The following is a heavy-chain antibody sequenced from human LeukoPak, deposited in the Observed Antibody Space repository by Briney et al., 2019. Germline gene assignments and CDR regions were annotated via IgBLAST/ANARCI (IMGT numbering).Heavy chain of an antibody. J-gene: IGHJ4*02. Sequence: GGSLRLSCAASGFTFSSYAMSWVRQAPGKGLEWVSAISGSGGSTYYADSVKGRFTICRDNSKNTLYLQMNSLRAEDTAVYYCAKGSDILTGYYYWGQGTLVTVSS. D-gene: IGHD3-9*01. V-gene: IGHV3-23*01. CDR2: ISGSGGST. CDR3: AKGSDILTGYYY. CDR1: GFTFSSYA.